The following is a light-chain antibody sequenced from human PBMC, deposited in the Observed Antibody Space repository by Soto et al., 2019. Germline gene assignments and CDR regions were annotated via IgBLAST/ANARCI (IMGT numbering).Light chain of an antibody. CDR2: GAS. Sequence: ETAMTQSPATLSVSPGERAIISCRASQSISSNLAWYQQKPGQAPRLLIYGASTTATDIPTRCSCSGSGTEFTLTITSLQSEDFAFDYCQHYNDWPPNYTFGQGTKLQIK. CDR1: QSISSN. J-gene: IGKJ2*01. V-gene: IGKV3-15*01. CDR3: QHYNDWPPNYT.